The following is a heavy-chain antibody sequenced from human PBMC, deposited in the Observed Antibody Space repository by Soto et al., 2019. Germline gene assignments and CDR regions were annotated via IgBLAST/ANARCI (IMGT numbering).Heavy chain of an antibody. D-gene: IGHD2-15*01. V-gene: IGHV1-69*01. CDR2: IIPIFGTA. CDR1: GGTFSSYA. CDR3: ARGSVVVVVAATPDYYYGMDV. Sequence: QVQLVQSGAEVKKPGSSVKVSCKASGGTFSSYAISWVRQAPGQGLEWMGGIIPIFGTANYAQKFQGRVTITADESTNTAYMELSSLRSEDTAVYYCARGSVVVVVAATPDYYYGMDVWGQGTTVTVSS. J-gene: IGHJ6*02.